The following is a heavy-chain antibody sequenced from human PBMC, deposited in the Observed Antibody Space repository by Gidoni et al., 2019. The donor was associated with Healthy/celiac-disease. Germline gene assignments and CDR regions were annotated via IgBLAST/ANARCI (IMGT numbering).Heavy chain of an antibody. CDR3: ARLIVDTTSPPFDY. D-gene: IGHD5-12*01. CDR1: GFSLSTSGVG. J-gene: IGHJ4*02. Sequence: QITLKESGPTLVKPTQTLTLTCTFSGFSLSTSGVGVGWIRQPPGKALEWLALIYWDDDKRYSTSLKSRLTITKDTSKNQVVLTMTNMDPVDTATYYCARLIVDTTSPPFDYWGQGTLVTVSS. V-gene: IGHV2-5*02. CDR2: IYWDDDK.